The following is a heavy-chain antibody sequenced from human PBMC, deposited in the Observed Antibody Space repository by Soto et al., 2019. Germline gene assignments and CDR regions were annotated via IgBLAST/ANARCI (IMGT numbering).Heavy chain of an antibody. D-gene: IGHD3-22*01. CDR3: ARDLPLNYYDSTYYYYAMDV. CDR1: GDTFNSQG. CDR2: IIPFFRAT. J-gene: IGHJ6*02. V-gene: IGHV1-69*13. Sequence: SVKVSCKASGDTFNSQGFRWVRQAPGQGLEWLGGIIPFFRATNYAQKFQGRITITADESTSTAYMELSSLRSEDTAVYYCARDLPLNYYDSTYYYYAMDVWGQGTTVTVSS.